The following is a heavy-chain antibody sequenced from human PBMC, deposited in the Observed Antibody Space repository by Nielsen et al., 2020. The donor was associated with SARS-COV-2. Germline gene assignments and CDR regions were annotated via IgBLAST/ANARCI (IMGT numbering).Heavy chain of an antibody. V-gene: IGHV3-23*01. Sequence: GGSLRLSCAASGFPFSNYALSWIRQAPGKGLEWVSTISDSGGRTYYADSVKGRFTISRDKSKNAMFLQMNSLRVEDTAVYYCAESRGSTRPFDYWGQGTLVTVSS. CDR3: AESRGSTRPFDY. CDR2: ISDSGGRT. J-gene: IGHJ4*02. D-gene: IGHD6-13*01. CDR1: GFPFSNYA.